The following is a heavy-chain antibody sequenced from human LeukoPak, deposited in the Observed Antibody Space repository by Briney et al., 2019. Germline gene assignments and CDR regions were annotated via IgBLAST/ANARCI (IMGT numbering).Heavy chain of an antibody. J-gene: IGHJ3*02. Sequence: TSQTLSLTCTVSGGSISSGDYYWRWIRQPPGKGLEWIVYIYYSGSTYYNPSLKSRVTISVDTSKNQFSLKLSSVSAADTAVDYCARAGVAVAGSAFDIWGQGTMVTASS. V-gene: IGHV4-30-4*08. CDR3: ARAGVAVAGSAFDI. D-gene: IGHD6-19*01. CDR1: GGSISSGDYY. CDR2: IYYSGST.